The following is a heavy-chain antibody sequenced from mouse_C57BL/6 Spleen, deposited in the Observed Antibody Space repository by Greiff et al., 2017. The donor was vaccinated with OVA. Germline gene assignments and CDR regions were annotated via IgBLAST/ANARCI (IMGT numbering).Heavy chain of an antibody. Sequence: VQLQQSGADLAKPGASVKLSCKASGYTFTSYWMHWVKQRPGQGLEWIGYINPSSGYTKYNQKCKDKATLTADKSSSTAYMQLRSLTYEDAAVYDCARYGSDDYAMDYWGQGTSVTVSS. CDR2: INPSSGYT. V-gene: IGHV1-7*01. CDR1: GYTFTSYW. J-gene: IGHJ4*01. D-gene: IGHD1-1*02. CDR3: ARYGSDDYAMDY.